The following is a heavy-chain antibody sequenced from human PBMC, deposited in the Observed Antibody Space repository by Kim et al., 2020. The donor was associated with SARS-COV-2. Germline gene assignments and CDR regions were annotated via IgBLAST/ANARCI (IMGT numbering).Heavy chain of an antibody. CDR3: TTSKYGDYLRLDY. CDR1: GFTCSNAC. J-gene: IGHJ4*02. D-gene: IGHD4-17*01. CDR2: SKSNTDGVPT. Sequence: GGSLRLSCAASGFTCSNACKNSGRQAPGTGREWLCRSKSNTDGVPTDYAAPVKGRFTISRDDSKNTLYLQMNSLKTEDTAVYYCTTSKYGDYLRLDYWGQGTLVTVSS. V-gene: IGHV3-15*01.